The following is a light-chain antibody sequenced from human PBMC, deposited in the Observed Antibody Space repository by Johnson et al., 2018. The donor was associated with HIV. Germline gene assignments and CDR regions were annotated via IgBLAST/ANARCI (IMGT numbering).Light chain of an antibody. CDR2: DNN. Sequence: QSVLTQPPSVSAAPGQKVTISCSGSSSNIGNNDVSWYQQLPGTAPKLLIYDNNKRPSGIPDRFSASKSGASATLGITGLQTGDEADYYCGTWVSSLTSGGICGTGTKVTVL. V-gene: IGLV1-51*01. CDR1: SSNIGNND. CDR3: GTWVSSLTSGGI. J-gene: IGLJ1*01.